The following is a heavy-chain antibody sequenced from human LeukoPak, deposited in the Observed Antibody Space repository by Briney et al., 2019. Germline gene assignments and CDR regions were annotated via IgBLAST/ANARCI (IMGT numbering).Heavy chain of an antibody. CDR1: GGTFSGYA. Sequence: SVKVSCKASGGTFSGYAISWVRQAPGQGLEWMGRIIPILGIANYAQKFQGRVTITADKSTSTAHMELSSLRSEDTAVYYCARTDSSGTSYFDYWGQGTLVTVSS. V-gene: IGHV1-69*04. D-gene: IGHD3-22*01. CDR3: ARTDSSGTSYFDY. CDR2: IIPILGIA. J-gene: IGHJ4*02.